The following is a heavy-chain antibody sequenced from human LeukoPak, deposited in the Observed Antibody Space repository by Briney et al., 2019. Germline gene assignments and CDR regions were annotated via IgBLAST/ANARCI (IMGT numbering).Heavy chain of an antibody. CDR1: GYTFTSYA. V-gene: IGHV7-4-1*02. J-gene: IGHJ6*03. CDR2: INTNTGNP. CDR3: ARAYSSSWPYYYYMDV. Sequence: ASVKVSCKASGYTFTSYAMNWVRQAPGQGLEWMGWINTNTGNPTYAQGFTGRFVFSLDTSVSTAYLQISSLKAEDTAVYYCARAYSSSWPYYYYMDVWGKGTTVTVSS. D-gene: IGHD6-13*01.